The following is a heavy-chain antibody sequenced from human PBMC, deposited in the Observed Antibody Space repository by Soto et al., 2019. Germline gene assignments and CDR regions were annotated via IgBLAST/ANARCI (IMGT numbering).Heavy chain of an antibody. Sequence: QVQLVQSGAEVKKPGSSVKVSCKASGGTFSSYAISWVRQAPGQGLEWMGGIIPIFGTANYAQKFQGRVTITADESTSTAYMELSSLRSEDTAVDYCASLGIAARPDDYFDYWGQGTLVTVSS. CDR1: GGTFSSYA. CDR2: IIPIFGTA. D-gene: IGHD6-6*01. V-gene: IGHV1-69*01. CDR3: ASLGIAARPDDYFDY. J-gene: IGHJ4*02.